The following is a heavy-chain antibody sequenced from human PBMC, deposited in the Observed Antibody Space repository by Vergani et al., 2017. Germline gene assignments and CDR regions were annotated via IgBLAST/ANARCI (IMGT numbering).Heavy chain of an antibody. J-gene: IGHJ6*03. CDR3: ARILRFLEWSKNYPRGDYYYYYMDV. CDR1: GFTVSSNY. Sequence: EVQLVESGGGLVQPGGSLRLSCAASGFTVSSNYMSWVRQAPGKGLEWVSVIYSGGSTYYADSVKGRFTISRHNSKNTLYLQMNSLRAEDTAVYYCARILRFLEWSKNYPRGDYYYYYMDVWGKGTTVTVSS. V-gene: IGHV3-53*04. D-gene: IGHD3-3*01. CDR2: IYSGGST.